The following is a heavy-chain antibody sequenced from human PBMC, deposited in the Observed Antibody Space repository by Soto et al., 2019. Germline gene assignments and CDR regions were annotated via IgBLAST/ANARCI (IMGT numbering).Heavy chain of an antibody. Sequence: QVQLVQSGAEVKKPGSSVKVSCKASGGTFSSYTISWVRQAPGQGLEWMGRIIPILGIANYAQKFQGRVTITADKSASTAYIELSSLRSEDTAVYYCASSTVTNLGGWVQGPLVTVSS. D-gene: IGHD4-17*01. CDR1: GGTFSSYT. J-gene: IGHJ4*02. CDR2: IIPILGIA. V-gene: IGHV1-69*02. CDR3: ASSTVTNLGG.